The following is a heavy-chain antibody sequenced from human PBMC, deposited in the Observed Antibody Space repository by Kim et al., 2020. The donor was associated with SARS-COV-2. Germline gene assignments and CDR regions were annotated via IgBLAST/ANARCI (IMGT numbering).Heavy chain of an antibody. Sequence: GGSLRLSCAASGFTFSSSWMSWVRQAPGKGLEWVANIKQDGSEKYYVDSLKGRFTISRDNAKNSLFLDMNSLRAEDTAVYYCARDLVLFTHARYFHYWGQGALVTVSS. CDR1: GFTFSSSW. V-gene: IGHV3-7*03. CDR3: ARDLVLFTHARYFHY. D-gene: IGHD2-15*01. J-gene: IGHJ4*02. CDR2: IKQDGSEK.